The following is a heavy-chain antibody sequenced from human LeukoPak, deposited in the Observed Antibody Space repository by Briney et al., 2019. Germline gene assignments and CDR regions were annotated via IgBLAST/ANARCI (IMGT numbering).Heavy chain of an antibody. CDR3: ARISDHNWYFDL. V-gene: IGHV1-8*01. Sequence: ASVKVSCKASGYPFTTYDINWVRKATGQGLEWMGWMNRSSGYTGYSQKFQGRVTMTRNTSITTAYRELSSLRSEDTAVYYCARISDHNWYFDLWGRGTLVTVSS. CDR1: GYPFTTYD. D-gene: IGHD1-14*01. CDR2: MNRSSGYT. J-gene: IGHJ2*01.